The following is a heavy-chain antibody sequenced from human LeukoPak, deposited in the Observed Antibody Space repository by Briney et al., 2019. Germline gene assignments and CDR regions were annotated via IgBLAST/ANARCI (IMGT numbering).Heavy chain of an antibody. V-gene: IGHV4-59*08. Sequence: SETLSLTCTVSGDSISSYYWTWIRQPPGKGLEWIGYVYYSGSTNYNPSLKSRVTISLDTSKNQFSLKLSSVTAADTAVYYCARLRTQGYYYYGMDLWGQGTTVTVSS. J-gene: IGHJ6*02. CDR3: ARLRTQGYYYYGMDL. CDR1: GDSISSYY. D-gene: IGHD3/OR15-3a*01. CDR2: VYYSGST.